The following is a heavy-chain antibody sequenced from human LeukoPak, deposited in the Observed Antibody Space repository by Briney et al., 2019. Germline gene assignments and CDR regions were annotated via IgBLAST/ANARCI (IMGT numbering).Heavy chain of an antibody. Sequence: GGSLRLSCAASGFTFSRHWMSWVRQAPGKGLELVANIRQDGLEKHHVDSVKGRFTIIRDNAKNSLFLQMNNLRADDTAVYYCASGKMVEGSSALDMWGQGTMVTVSS. D-gene: IGHD2-2*01. CDR3: ASGKMVEGSSALDM. CDR1: GFTFSRHW. J-gene: IGHJ3*02. V-gene: IGHV3-7*03. CDR2: IRQDGLEK.